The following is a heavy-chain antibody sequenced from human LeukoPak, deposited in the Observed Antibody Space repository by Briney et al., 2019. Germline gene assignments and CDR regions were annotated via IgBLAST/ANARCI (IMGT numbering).Heavy chain of an antibody. CDR1: GYTFTSYG. J-gene: IGHJ4*02. CDR2: ISAYNGNT. CDR3: ARDRCSSTSCYFDY. V-gene: IGHV1-18*04. Sequence: ASVKVSCKASGYTFTSYGISWVRQAPGQGLEWMGWISAYNGNTNYAQKLQGRVTMTTDTSTSTAYMELRSLRSEDTAVYYCARDRCSSTSCYFDYWGQGTLVTVSS. D-gene: IGHD2-2*01.